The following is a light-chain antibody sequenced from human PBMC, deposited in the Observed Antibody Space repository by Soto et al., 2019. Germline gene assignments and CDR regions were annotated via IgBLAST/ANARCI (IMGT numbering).Light chain of an antibody. Sequence: DIPMTQSPSSVSASVGDRVTIACRASQTISNWVAWYQQKPGKAPELLIYSASTLLPGVPSRFSGSGFGTDFTLTIGSLQPEDFATYYCQQGRSLPRTFGGGTKVEFK. CDR3: QQGRSLPRT. J-gene: IGKJ4*01. CDR2: SAS. CDR1: QTISNW. V-gene: IGKV1-12*01.